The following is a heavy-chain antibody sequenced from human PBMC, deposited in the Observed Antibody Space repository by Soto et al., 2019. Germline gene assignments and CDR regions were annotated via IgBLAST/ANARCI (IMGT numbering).Heavy chain of an antibody. CDR3: ASGMPMTEVVTPPLFDY. D-gene: IGHD3-22*01. Sequence: EVQLVESGGGLVQPGGSLRLSCAASGFTFSSYSMNWVRQAPGKGLEWVSYISSSGSTIYYADSVRGRFTISRYNAKKSLYLQMNSLRDEATALYYCASGMPMTEVVTPPLFDYCGHGNLVTVSS. J-gene: IGHJ4*01. CDR2: ISSSGSTI. CDR1: GFTFSSYS. V-gene: IGHV3-48*02.